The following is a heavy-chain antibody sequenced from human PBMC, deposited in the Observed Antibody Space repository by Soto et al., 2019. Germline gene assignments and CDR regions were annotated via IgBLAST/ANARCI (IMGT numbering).Heavy chain of an antibody. CDR2: IYPGDSDT. CDR3: AQNRSSWYGTNWFDP. Sequence: RGESLKISCKGSGYSFNSYWIGWVRQMPGKGLEWMGIIYPGDSDTRYSPSFQGQVTISADKSISTAYLQWSSLKASDNAMYYCAQNRSSWYGTNWFDPWGQGTLVTVSS. D-gene: IGHD6-13*01. CDR1: GYSFNSYW. V-gene: IGHV5-51*01. J-gene: IGHJ5*02.